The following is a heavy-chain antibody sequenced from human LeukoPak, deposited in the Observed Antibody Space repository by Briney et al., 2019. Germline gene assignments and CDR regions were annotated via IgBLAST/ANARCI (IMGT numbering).Heavy chain of an antibody. CDR3: ARDSAFEEAVNIVYGDYDLSGLDY. V-gene: IGHV3-9*01. CDR2: ISWNSGSI. Sequence: GGSLRLSCAASGFTFDDYAMHWVRQAPGKGLEWVSGISWNSGSIGYADSVKGRFTISRDNSKNTLYLQMNSLRAEDTAVYYCARDSAFEEAVNIVYGDYDLSGLDYWGQGTLVTVSS. J-gene: IGHJ4*02. D-gene: IGHD4-17*01. CDR1: GFTFDDYA.